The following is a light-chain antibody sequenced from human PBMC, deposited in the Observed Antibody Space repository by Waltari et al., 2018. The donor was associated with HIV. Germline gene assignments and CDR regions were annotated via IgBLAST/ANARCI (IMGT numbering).Light chain of an antibody. V-gene: IGKV3-15*01. CDR2: GAS. CDR1: QSVYTN. J-gene: IGKJ5*01. Sequence: EIVMTQSPATLSVSPGDTATLSCSASQSVYTNVAWYQQKPGQAPRLLIYGASTRAIGIPARFSGSWSGMEFSLTISSLQSEDFAVYFCQQNHDWPPTTFGQGTRLEIK. CDR3: QQNHDWPPTT.